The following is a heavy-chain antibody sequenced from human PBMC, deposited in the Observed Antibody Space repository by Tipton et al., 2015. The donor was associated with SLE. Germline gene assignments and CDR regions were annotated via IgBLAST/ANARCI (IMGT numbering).Heavy chain of an antibody. J-gene: IGHJ1*01. D-gene: IGHD2-15*01. V-gene: IGHV3-73*01. CDR2: IRNKADNYAT. CDR3: ATGYKGY. CDR1: GFSFSDSP. Sequence: GSLRLSCAASGFSFSDSPMHWVRQASGKGLEWVGRIRNKADNYATLYSESVRRRFTISRDDSENTVYLQMNSLKTEDTAVYYCATGYKGYRGQGTLVTVSS.